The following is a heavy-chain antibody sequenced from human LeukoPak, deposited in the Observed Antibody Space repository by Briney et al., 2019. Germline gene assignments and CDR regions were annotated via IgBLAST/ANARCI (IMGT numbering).Heavy chain of an antibody. CDR3: AAPYYGSGSDAFDI. CDR2: ISAYNGNT. D-gene: IGHD3-10*01. J-gene: IGHJ3*02. V-gene: IGHV1-18*01. CDR1: GYTFTSYG. Sequence: GASVKVSCKASGYTFTSYGISWVRQAPGQGLEWMGWISAYNGNTNYAQKLQGRVTMTTDTSTSTAYMELRSLRSDDTAVYYCAAPYYGSGSDAFDIWGQGTMVTVSS.